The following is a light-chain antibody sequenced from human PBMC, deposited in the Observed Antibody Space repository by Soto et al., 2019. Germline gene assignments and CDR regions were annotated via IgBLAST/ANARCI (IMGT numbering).Light chain of an antibody. CDR2: GTS. J-gene: IGKJ1*01. V-gene: IGKV1-39*01. Sequence: DIQMTQSPSSLSASVGDRVTVTCRASQSISNSLNWYQLKPVKAPKLLIHGTSSLQSGVPARFSGTGSGTDFTLTISILQPEDFATYCCQRSYSNSWTFGQGTKVDVK. CDR1: QSISNS. CDR3: QRSYSNSWT.